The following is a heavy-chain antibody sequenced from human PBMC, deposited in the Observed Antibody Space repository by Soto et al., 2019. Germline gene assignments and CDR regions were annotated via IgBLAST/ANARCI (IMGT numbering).Heavy chain of an antibody. CDR2: ISSIGST. Sequence: PSETLSLTCTVSDGSISSGDYFWSWIRQSPGKGLEWIGYISSIGSTYYNPSLKSRVSVSRDTSKNQFSLKLSSVSTTDTAVYYCARGLVIRPYYYHGMDVWGQGTTVT. D-gene: IGHD3-9*01. CDR1: DGSISSGDYF. V-gene: IGHV4-30-4*01. J-gene: IGHJ6*02. CDR3: ARGLVIRPYYYHGMDV.